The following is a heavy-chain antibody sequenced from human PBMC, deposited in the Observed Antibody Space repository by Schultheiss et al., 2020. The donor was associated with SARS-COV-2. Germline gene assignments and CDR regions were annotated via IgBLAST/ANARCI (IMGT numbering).Heavy chain of an antibody. CDR1: GFTFSSYG. CDR2: ISGSGGST. D-gene: IGHD2-8*01. V-gene: IGHV3-23*01. CDR3: AKGLMVYAVERYFDY. Sequence: GESLKISCAASGFTFSSYGMHWVRQAPGKGLEWVSAISGSGGSTYYADSVKGRFTISRDNSKNTLYLQMNSLRAEDTAVYYCAKGLMVYAVERYFDYWGQGTLVTVSA. J-gene: IGHJ4*02.